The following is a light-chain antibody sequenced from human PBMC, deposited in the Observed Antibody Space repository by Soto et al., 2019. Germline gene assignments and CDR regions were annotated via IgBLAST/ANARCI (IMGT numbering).Light chain of an antibody. CDR3: QQYNNWPFT. V-gene: IGKV3-15*01. CDR2: GAS. Sequence: EIVMTQSPATLSVSPGERATLSCRASQSVSSNLAWYQQQKPGQAPRLLIYGASNRATTIPTRFSGSGSGTEFTLTISSLQSEDFAVYYCQQYNNWPFTFGQGTRLENK. J-gene: IGKJ5*01. CDR1: QSVSSN.